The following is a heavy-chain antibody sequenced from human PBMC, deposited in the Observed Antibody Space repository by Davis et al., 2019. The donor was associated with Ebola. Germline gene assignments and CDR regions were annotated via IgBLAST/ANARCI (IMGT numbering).Heavy chain of an antibody. CDR2: ISYDGSNK. V-gene: IGHV3-30*18. CDR3: AKDNTYSSGWWGGYYFDY. Sequence: GGSLRLFCAASGFTFSSYGMHWVRQAPGKGLEWVAVISYDGSNKYYADSVKGRFTISRDNSKNTLYLQMNSLRAEDTAVYYCAKDNTYSSGWWGGYYFDYWGQGTLVTVSS. J-gene: IGHJ4*02. D-gene: IGHD6-19*01. CDR1: GFTFSSYG.